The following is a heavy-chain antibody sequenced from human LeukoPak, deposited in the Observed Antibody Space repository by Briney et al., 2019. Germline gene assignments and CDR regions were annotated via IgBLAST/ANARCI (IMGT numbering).Heavy chain of an antibody. Sequence: PGGSLRLSCAASGFNFSTYAMTWVRQVPGQGLEWVSGLSARGATTFYADSVKGRFTISRDNFKNTVSLQMNRLRADDTAVYYCARGGVGATLDWFAPWGQRTLVTVSS. CDR2: LSARGATT. CDR1: GFNFSTYA. CDR3: ARGGVGATLDWFAP. J-gene: IGHJ5*02. V-gene: IGHV3-23*01. D-gene: IGHD1-26*01.